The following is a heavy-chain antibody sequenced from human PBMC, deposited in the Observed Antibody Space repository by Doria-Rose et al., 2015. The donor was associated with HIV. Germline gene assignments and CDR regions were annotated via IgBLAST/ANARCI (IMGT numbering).Heavy chain of an antibody. V-gene: IGHV2-26*01. CDR1: GVSLSSPGMG. D-gene: IGHD6-13*01. J-gene: IGHJ4*02. Sequence: QVTLKESGPVLVKPTETLTLTCTVSGVSLSSPGMGVSWIRQPPGKALEWLANILSDDARSYKTSLQSRLTTSRRTAKSQLVLTMTDMDPVDTATYYCARIKSSRWYHKYYFDFWGQGTLVIVSA. CDR2: ILSDDAR. CDR3: ARIKSSRWYHKYYFDF.